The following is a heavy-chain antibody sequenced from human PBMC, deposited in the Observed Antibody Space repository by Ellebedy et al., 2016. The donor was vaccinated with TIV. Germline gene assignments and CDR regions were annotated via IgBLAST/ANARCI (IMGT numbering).Heavy chain of an antibody. V-gene: IGHV4-61*05. Sequence: MPSETLSLTCTVSGDSINSDYFCAWIRQPPGKGLEWIGYIHYDGTNKYKPSLGSRVIMSVDTSKNLFSLNLRSVTAADTAIYFCARYCTGDGCHPLQTWGQGTLVTVSS. D-gene: IGHD2-8*02. CDR1: GDSINSDYF. CDR3: ARYCTGDGCHPLQT. CDR2: IHYDGTN. J-gene: IGHJ5*02.